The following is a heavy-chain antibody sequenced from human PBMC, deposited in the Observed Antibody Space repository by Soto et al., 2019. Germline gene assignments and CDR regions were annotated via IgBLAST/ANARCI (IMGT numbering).Heavy chain of an antibody. CDR2: IYYSGST. J-gene: IGHJ4*02. V-gene: IGHV4-39*01. D-gene: IGHD6-19*01. Sequence: SETLSLTCTVSGGSISSSSYYWGWIRQPPGKGLEWIGSIYYSGSTYYNPSLKSRVTISVDTSKNQFSLKLSSVTAADTAVYYCARGLQWLEGGGIDYWGQGTLVTVSS. CDR1: GGSISSSSYY. CDR3: ARGLQWLEGGGIDY.